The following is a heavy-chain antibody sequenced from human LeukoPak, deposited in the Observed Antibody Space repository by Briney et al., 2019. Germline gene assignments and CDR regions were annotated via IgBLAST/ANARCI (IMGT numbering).Heavy chain of an antibody. CDR2: ISSSHNSYI. CDR1: AFTFSDYS. Sequence: PGGSLRLSCATSAFTFSDYSMNWVRQAPGKGLEWVSSISSSHNSYIFYSESVKGRFTISRDNAKNSLYLQMNSLRAEDTAVYYCARDLTTNWLRNWFDPWGQGTLVTVSS. D-gene: IGHD3-22*01. V-gene: IGHV3-21*01. J-gene: IGHJ5*02. CDR3: ARDLTTNWLRNWFDP.